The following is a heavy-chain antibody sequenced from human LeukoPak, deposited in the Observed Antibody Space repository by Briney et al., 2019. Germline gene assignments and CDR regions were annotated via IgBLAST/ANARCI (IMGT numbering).Heavy chain of an antibody. CDR1: GGSISIYY. V-gene: IGHV4-59*01. J-gene: IGHJ6*02. D-gene: IGHD3-10*01. Sequence: SETLSLTCTVSGGSISIYYWNWIRQPPGKVLEWIGSIYNSGSTTDNPSLKSRVTISVDTSKNQFSVKLSSVTAADTAVYYCASTKRGQGYYGMDVWGQGTTVTVSS. CDR2: IYNSGST. CDR3: ASTKRGQGYYGMDV.